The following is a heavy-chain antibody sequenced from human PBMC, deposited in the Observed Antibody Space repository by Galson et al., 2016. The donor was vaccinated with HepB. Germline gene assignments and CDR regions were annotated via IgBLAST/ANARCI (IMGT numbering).Heavy chain of an antibody. CDR3: AQRRLSLGNFYFDY. V-gene: IGHV3-23*01. CDR1: GFTFNAYA. CDR2: ITSSGVGT. D-gene: IGHD3-16*01. Sequence: SLRLSCAASGFTFNAYAMSWVRQSPGKGLEWVSAITSSGVGTFYTDSVKGRFTISRDNSKNTLYLQMNSLRVEDTATYFCAQRRLSLGNFYFDYWGQGTLVTVSS. J-gene: IGHJ4*02.